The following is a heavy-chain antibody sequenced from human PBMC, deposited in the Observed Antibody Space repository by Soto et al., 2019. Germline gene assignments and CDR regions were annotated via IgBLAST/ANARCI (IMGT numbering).Heavy chain of an antibody. Sequence: GASVKVSCKASGYTFTSYGISWVRQAPGQGLEWMGWISAYNGNTNYAQKLQGRVTMTTDTSTSTAYMELRSLRSDDTAVYYCARDLLRRNYYYYYGMDVRGQGTTVTVSS. D-gene: IGHD3-3*01. V-gene: IGHV1-18*01. CDR1: GYTFTSYG. CDR2: ISAYNGNT. J-gene: IGHJ6*02. CDR3: ARDLLRRNYYYYYGMDV.